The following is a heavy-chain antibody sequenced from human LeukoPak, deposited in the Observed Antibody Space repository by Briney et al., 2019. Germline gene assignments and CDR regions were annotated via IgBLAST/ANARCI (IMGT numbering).Heavy chain of an antibody. D-gene: IGHD1-26*01. J-gene: IGHJ4*02. CDR2: IIPIFGTA. CDR3: ARDLKYSGSYFDY. Sequence: SVKVSCTASGGTFSSYAISWVRQAPGQGLEWMGGIIPIFGTANYAQKFQGRVTITTDESTSTAYMELSSLRSEDTAVYYCARDLKYSGSYFDYWGQGTLVTVSS. V-gene: IGHV1-69*05. CDR1: GGTFSSYA.